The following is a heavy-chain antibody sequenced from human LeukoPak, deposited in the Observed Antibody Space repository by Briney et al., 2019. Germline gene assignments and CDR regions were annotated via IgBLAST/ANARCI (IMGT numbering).Heavy chain of an antibody. J-gene: IGHJ4*02. Sequence: GGSLRLSCAASGFTFSSYTMNWVRQAPGKGLGWVSTIGVGGITYYTDSVKGQFTISRDNSKNTLYVQMNSLRAEDTAVYYCAKDRDSTWYDWGQGSLVTVSS. V-gene: IGHV3-23*01. CDR2: IGVGGIT. CDR3: AKDRDSTWYD. CDR1: GFTFSSYT. D-gene: IGHD6-13*01.